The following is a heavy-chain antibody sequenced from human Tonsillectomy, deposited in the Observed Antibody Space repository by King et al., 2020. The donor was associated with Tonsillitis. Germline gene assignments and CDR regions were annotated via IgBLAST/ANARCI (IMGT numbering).Heavy chain of an antibody. CDR1: GFTFNNAW. V-gene: IGHV3-15*02. J-gene: IGHJ4*02. Sequence: VQLVESGGALVKPGGSLRLSCAASGFTFNNAWMSWVRQAPGKGLEWVGRIKSKTYGGTTDYAAPVKGRLNISSDDSKNTLYLQMNSLKTEDTAVYYCATEGRWELLLDYWGQGTLVTVSS. CDR3: ATEGRWELLLDY. CDR2: IKSKTYGGTT. D-gene: IGHD1-26*01.